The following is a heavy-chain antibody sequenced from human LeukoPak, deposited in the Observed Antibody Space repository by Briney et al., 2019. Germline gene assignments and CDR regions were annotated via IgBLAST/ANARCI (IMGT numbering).Heavy chain of an antibody. Sequence: GGSLRLSCAASGFTFSSYSMSWVRQAPGKGLEWVSAISGSGGSTYYADSVKGRFTISRDNSKNTLYLQMNSLRAEDTAVYYCAKSASTYYYDSSGYRPFDYWGQGTLVTVSS. D-gene: IGHD3-22*01. CDR2: ISGSGGST. CDR1: GFTFSSYS. V-gene: IGHV3-23*01. CDR3: AKSASTYYYDSSGYRPFDY. J-gene: IGHJ4*02.